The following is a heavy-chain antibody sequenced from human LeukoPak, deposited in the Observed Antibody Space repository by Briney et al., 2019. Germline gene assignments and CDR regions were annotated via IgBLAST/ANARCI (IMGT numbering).Heavy chain of an antibody. Sequence: QPGRSLRLSCAASGFTFSSYAMHWVRQAPGKGLEWVAVISYDGSNKYYADSVKGRFTISRDNSKNTLYLQMNSLRAEDTAVYYCARSSQRVVAAIPFDYWGQGTLVTVSS. CDR1: GFTFSSYA. D-gene: IGHD2-15*01. V-gene: IGHV3-30*04. J-gene: IGHJ4*02. CDR3: ARSSQRVVAAIPFDY. CDR2: ISYDGSNK.